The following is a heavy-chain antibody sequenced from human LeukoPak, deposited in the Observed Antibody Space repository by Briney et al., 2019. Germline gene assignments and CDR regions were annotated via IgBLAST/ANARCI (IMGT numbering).Heavy chain of an antibody. Sequence: GGSLRLSCAASGFTFSSYAVSWVRQAPGKGLEWVSAISGSGGSTYYADSVKGRFTISRDNSKNTLYLQMNSLRAEDTAVYYCAKLDSSGWSRPFDYWGQGTLVTVSS. CDR2: ISGSGGST. V-gene: IGHV3-23*01. CDR3: AKLDSSGWSRPFDY. J-gene: IGHJ4*02. D-gene: IGHD6-19*01. CDR1: GFTFSSYA.